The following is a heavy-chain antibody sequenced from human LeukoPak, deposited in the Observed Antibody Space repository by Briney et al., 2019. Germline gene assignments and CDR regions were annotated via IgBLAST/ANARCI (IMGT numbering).Heavy chain of an antibody. Sequence: GGSLRLSCAASEFTFSNYEMNWVRQAPGKGLEWVGRIKSKTDGGTTDYAAPVKGRFTISRDDSKNTLYLQMNSLKTEDTAVYYCTTDPGAVAGRNWGQGTLVTVSS. D-gene: IGHD6-19*01. J-gene: IGHJ4*02. CDR3: TTDPGAVAGRN. CDR1: EFTFSNYE. CDR2: IKSKTDGGTT. V-gene: IGHV3-15*01.